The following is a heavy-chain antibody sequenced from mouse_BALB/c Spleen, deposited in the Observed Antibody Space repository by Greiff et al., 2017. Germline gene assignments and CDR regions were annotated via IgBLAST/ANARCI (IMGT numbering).Heavy chain of an antibody. V-gene: IGHV1-39*01. Sequence: VQLQQSGPELEKPGASVKISCKASGYSFTGYNMNWVKQSNGKSLEWIGNIDPYYGGTSYNQKFKGKATLTVDKSSSTAYMQLKSLTSEDSAVYYCASRGVYYGSSYEGAMDYWGQGTSVTVSS. D-gene: IGHD1-1*01. CDR1: GYSFTGYN. CDR3: ASRGVYYGSSYEGAMDY. J-gene: IGHJ4*01. CDR2: IDPYYGGT.